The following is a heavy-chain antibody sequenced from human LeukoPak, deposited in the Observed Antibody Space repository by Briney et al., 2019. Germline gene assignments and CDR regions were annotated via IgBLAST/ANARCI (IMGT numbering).Heavy chain of an antibody. D-gene: IGHD6-13*01. Sequence: GGSLRLSCAASGFTFTSYGMHWVRQAPGKGLEWVAVISYDGSYKYYAGSVKGRFTISRDNSKNTLYLQMKSLRAEDTAVYYCAKDRDSSWYSGCFDYWGQGTLVTVSS. CDR2: ISYDGSYK. J-gene: IGHJ4*02. CDR1: GFTFTSYG. CDR3: AKDRDSSWYSGCFDY. V-gene: IGHV3-30*18.